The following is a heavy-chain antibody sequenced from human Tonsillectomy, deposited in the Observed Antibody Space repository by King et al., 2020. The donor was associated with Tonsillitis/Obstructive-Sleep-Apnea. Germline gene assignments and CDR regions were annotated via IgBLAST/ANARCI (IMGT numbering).Heavy chain of an antibody. CDR1: GFTFSDYY. Sequence: VQLVESGGGLVKPGGSLRLSCAASGFTFSDYYMSWIRQAPGKGLEWVSYISSSSSYTNYADPVKGRFTVSRDNAKNSLYLQMNSLRAEDTAVYYCARDPTSSSGLYYFDYWGQGTLVTVSS. V-gene: IGHV3-11*05. CDR2: ISSSSSYT. CDR3: ARDPTSSSGLYYFDY. J-gene: IGHJ4*02. D-gene: IGHD6-19*01.